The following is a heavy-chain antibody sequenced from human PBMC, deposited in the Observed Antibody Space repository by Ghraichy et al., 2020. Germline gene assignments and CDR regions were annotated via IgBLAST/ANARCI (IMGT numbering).Heavy chain of an antibody. CDR3: ARVMVRGVNGSFAPYYYYGMDV. D-gene: IGHD3-10*01. V-gene: IGHV1-69*13. CDR2: IIPIFGTA. Sequence: SVKVSCKASGGTFSSYAISWVRQAPGQGLEWMGGIIPIFGTANYAQKFQGRVTITADESTSTAYMELSSLRSEDTAVYYCARVMVRGVNGSFAPYYYYGMDVWGQGNTVTVSS. J-gene: IGHJ6*02. CDR1: GGTFSSYA.